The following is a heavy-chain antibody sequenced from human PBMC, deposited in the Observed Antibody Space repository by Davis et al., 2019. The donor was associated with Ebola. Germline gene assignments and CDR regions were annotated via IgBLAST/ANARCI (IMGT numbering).Heavy chain of an antibody. D-gene: IGHD6-19*01. Sequence: SVTVSCKASGGTFSSYAISWVRQAPGQGLEWMGGIIPIFGTANYAQKFQGRVTITADESTSTAYMELSSLRSEDTAVYYCARGIAVAGGYYYYYYGMDVWGQGTTVTVSS. V-gene: IGHV1-69*13. CDR3: ARGIAVAGGYYYYYYGMDV. CDR1: GGTFSSYA. CDR2: IIPIFGTA. J-gene: IGHJ6*02.